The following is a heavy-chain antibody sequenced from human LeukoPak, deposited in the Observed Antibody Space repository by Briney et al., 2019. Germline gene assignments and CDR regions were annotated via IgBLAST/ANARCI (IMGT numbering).Heavy chain of an antibody. D-gene: IGHD5-18*01. CDR1: GFIFKNCG. CDR2: IWYDGSNK. Sequence: GGSLRLSRAAYGFIFKNCGRHSVRQAPGKGLEWVAVIWYDGSNKYYADSVKGRFTISRDNSKNTLYLQMNSLRAEDTAVYYCAKDVRETARVLPIDAFEIWGQGTMVTVSS. CDR3: AKDVRETARVLPIDAFEI. J-gene: IGHJ3*02. V-gene: IGHV3-33*06.